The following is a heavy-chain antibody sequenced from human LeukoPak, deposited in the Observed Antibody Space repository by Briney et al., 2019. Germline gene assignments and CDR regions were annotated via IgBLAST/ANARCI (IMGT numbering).Heavy chain of an antibody. CDR1: GYSFTSYW. V-gene: IGHV5-51*01. Sequence: GEPLKISCKGSGYSFTSYWIGWVRQIPGKGLEWMGIIYSPSFQGQVTISADKSISTAYLQWSSLKASDTAMYYCARSYGSGSYIDYWGQGTLVTVSS. CDR3: ARSYGSGSYIDY. D-gene: IGHD3-10*01. CDR2: I. J-gene: IGHJ4*02.